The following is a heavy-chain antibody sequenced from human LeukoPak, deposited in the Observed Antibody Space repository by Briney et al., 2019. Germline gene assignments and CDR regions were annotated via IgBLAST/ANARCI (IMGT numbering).Heavy chain of an antibody. V-gene: IGHV1-2*04. D-gene: IGHD5-18*01. CDR1: GYTFTGYY. CDR2: INPNSGGT. CDR3: AREQDTAMGTGGFDY. J-gene: IGHJ4*02. Sequence: ASVKVSCKASGYTFTGYYMHWVRQAPGQGLEWMGWINPNSGGTNYAQKFQGWVTMTRDTSISTAYMELSRLRSDDTAVYYCAREQDTAMGTGGFDYWGQGTLVTVSS.